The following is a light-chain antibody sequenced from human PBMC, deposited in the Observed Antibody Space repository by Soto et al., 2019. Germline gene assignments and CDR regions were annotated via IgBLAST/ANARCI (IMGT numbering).Light chain of an antibody. CDR3: CSYAGSNNFV. J-gene: IGLJ1*01. Sequence: QSALTQPASVSGSPGQSITISCSGTSSDVGAHNLVSWYQQHPGRAPKLMIYAVSNRPSGVSNRFSGSKSGNTASLTISGLQAEDEADYYCCSYAGSNNFVFGTGTKVTVL. V-gene: IGLV2-14*01. CDR1: SSDVGAHNL. CDR2: AVS.